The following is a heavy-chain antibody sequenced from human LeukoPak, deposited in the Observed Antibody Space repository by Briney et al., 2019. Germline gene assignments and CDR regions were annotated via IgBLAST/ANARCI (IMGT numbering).Heavy chain of an antibody. J-gene: IGHJ6*04. D-gene: IGHD2-2*01. CDR2: ISYDGSNK. V-gene: IGHV3-30*18. Sequence: GRSLRLSCAASGFTFSSYGMHWVRQAPSKGLEWVAVISYDGSNKYYADSVKGRFTISRDNSKNTLYLQMNSLRAEDTAVYYCAKDRGPAATSYYYYGMDVWGKGTTVTVSS. CDR3: AKDRGPAATSYYYYGMDV. CDR1: GFTFSSYG.